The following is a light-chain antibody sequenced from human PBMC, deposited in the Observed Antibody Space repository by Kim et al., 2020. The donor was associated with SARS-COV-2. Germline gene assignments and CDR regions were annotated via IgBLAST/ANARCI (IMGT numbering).Light chain of an antibody. V-gene: IGKV3-20*01. CDR2: GAS. CDR1: QSVNSGY. J-gene: IGKJ2*01. CDR3: QQSGSSPPYP. Sequence: PGERATLSCRASQSVNSGYFSWYQQRPGQPPRLLIYGASNRATDIPDRFNGSGSGTDFTLTISSLGPEDFGVYYCQQSGSSPPYPFGQGTKLEI.